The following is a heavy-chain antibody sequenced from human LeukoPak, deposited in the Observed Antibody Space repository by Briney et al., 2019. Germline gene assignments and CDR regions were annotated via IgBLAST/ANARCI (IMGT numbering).Heavy chain of an antibody. CDR2: ISGSGGST. D-gene: IGHD2-2*01. V-gene: IGHV3-23*01. J-gene: IGHJ4*02. CDR3: AKVSAVVVVPAAIDY. CDR1: GFTFSSYA. Sequence: SGGSLRLSCAASGFTFSSYAMSGVRQAPGKGLECVSAISGSGGSTYYADSVKGRFTISRDNSKNTLYLQMNSLRAEDTAIYYCAKVSAVVVVPAAIDYWGQGTLVTVSS.